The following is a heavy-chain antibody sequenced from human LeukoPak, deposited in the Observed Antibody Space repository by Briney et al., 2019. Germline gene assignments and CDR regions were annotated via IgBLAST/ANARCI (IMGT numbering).Heavy chain of an antibody. J-gene: IGHJ5*02. CDR3: ARGTYYYDSSGP. Sequence: PSETLSLTCTVSGGSISSSSSYYWGWIRRPPGKGLEWIGSIYYSGSTYYNPSLKSRVTISVDTSKNQFSLKLSSVTAADTAVYYCARGTYYYDSSGPWGQGTLVTVSS. CDR2: IYYSGST. V-gene: IGHV4-39*07. CDR1: GGSISSSSSYY. D-gene: IGHD3-22*01.